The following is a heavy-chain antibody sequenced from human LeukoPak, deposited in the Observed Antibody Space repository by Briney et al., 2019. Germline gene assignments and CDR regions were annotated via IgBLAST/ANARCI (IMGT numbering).Heavy chain of an antibody. V-gene: IGHV4-34*01. D-gene: IGHD2-2*01. CDR1: GGSFSGYY. J-gene: IGHJ4*02. CDR3: ARAPGAAID. CDR2: INHSGST. Sequence: SETLSLTRAVYGGSFSGYYWSWIRQPPGKGLEWIGEINHSGSTNYNPSLKSRVSISVDTSKNQFSLKLNSVTAADTAVYYCARAPGAAIDWGQGTLVTVSS.